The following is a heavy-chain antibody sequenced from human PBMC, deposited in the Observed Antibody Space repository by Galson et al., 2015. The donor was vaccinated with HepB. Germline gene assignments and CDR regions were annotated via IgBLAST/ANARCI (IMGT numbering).Heavy chain of an antibody. Sequence: SLRLSCAASGFTFGDYAMSWFRQAPGKGLEWVGFIRSKAYGGTTEYAASVNGRFTISRDDSKSIAYLQMNSLKTEDTAVYYCTRDPPLAELYYYYGMDVWGQGTTVTVSS. CDR3: TRDPPLAELYYYYGMDV. D-gene: IGHD6-13*01. J-gene: IGHJ6*02. CDR2: IRSKAYGGTT. CDR1: GFTFGDYA. V-gene: IGHV3-49*03.